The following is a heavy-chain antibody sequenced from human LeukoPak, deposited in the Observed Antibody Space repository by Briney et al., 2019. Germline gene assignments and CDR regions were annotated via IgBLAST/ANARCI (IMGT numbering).Heavy chain of an antibody. CDR1: GGSISSYY. Sequence: SETLSLTCTVSGGSISSYYWSWIRQPPGKGLEWIGYIYYSGSTNYSPSLKSRVTISVDTSKNQFSLKLSSVTAADTAVYYCARLYYGSGSGFDYWGQGTLVTVSS. V-gene: IGHV4-59*08. CDR3: ARLYYGSGSGFDY. J-gene: IGHJ4*02. D-gene: IGHD3-10*01. CDR2: IYYSGST.